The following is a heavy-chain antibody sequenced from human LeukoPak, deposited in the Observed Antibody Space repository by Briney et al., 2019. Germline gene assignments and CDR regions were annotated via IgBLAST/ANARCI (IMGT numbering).Heavy chain of an antibody. D-gene: IGHD6-19*01. CDR3: ATQGRWSSGWYPSGY. J-gene: IGHJ4*02. CDR2: ISYDGSNK. CDR1: GFTFSSYP. V-gene: IGHV3-30-3*01. Sequence: GGSLRLSCAASGFTFSSYPMHWVRQAPGKGLEWVAVISYDGSNKYYADSVKGRFTISRDNSKNTLYLQMNSLRAEDTAVYYCATQGRWSSGWYPSGYWGQGTLVTVSS.